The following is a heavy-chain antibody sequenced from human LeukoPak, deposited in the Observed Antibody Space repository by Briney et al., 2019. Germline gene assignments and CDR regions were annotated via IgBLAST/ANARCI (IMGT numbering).Heavy chain of an antibody. CDR1: GGSFSGYY. V-gene: IGHV4-34*01. D-gene: IGHD3-3*01. Sequence: KPSETLSLTCAVYGGSFSGYYWSWIRQPPGKGLEWIGEINHSGSTNYNPSLKSRVTISVDTSKNQFSLKLSSVTAADTAVYYCARHHYDFWSGYPRAFDIWGQGTMVTVSS. CDR2: INHSGST. CDR3: ARHHYDFWSGYPRAFDI. J-gene: IGHJ3*02.